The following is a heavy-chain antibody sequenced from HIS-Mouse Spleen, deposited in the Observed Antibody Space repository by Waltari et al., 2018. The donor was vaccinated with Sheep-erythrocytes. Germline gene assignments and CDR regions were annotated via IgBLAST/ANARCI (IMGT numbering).Heavy chain of an antibody. D-gene: IGHD1-26*01. CDR2: INSDGSNT. CDR1: GLTFSTHW. V-gene: IGHV3-74*01. CDR3: VRETEWELSFDY. J-gene: IGHJ4*02. Sequence: EVQLVESGGGLVQPGGSLSLPCAAPGLTFSTHWMHWAGQAPGEGLVWVSRINSDGSNTSYADSVKGRFTISTDNAKNTLYLQMNSLRAEDTAVYYCVRETEWELSFDYWGQGTLVTVSS.